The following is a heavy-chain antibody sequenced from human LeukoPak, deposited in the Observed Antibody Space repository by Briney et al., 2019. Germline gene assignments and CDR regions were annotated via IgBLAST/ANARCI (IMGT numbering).Heavy chain of an antibody. Sequence: ASVKVSCKASGYTFTSYGISWVRQAPGQGLEWMGWISAYNGNTNYAQKLQGRVTMTTDTSTSTAYMELRSLRSDDTAVYYCARDPSSGYSYGYVDDDWGQGTLVAVSS. CDR3: ARDPSSGYSYGYVDDD. V-gene: IGHV1-18*01. CDR2: ISAYNGNT. J-gene: IGHJ4*02. D-gene: IGHD5-18*01. CDR1: GYTFTSYG.